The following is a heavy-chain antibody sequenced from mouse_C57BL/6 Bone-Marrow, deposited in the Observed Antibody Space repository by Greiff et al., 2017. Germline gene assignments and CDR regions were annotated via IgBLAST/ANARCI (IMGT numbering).Heavy chain of an antibody. CDR2: ISYDGSN. Sequence: EVQLQESGPGLVKPSQSLSLTCSVTGYSITSGYYWNWIRQFPGNKLEWMGYISYDGSNNYNPSLKNRISITRDTSKNQFFLKLNSVTTEDTATYYCARGYHDYWGQGTTLTVSS. CDR3: ARGYHDY. J-gene: IGHJ2*01. V-gene: IGHV3-6*01. D-gene: IGHD2-14*01. CDR1: GYSITSGYY.